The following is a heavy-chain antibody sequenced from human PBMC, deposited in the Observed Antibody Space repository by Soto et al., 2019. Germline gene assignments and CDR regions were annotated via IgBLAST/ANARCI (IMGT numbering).Heavy chain of an antibody. V-gene: IGHV4-39*01. CDR1: GGSISSSRFY. CDR2: IYYSGNT. D-gene: IGHD1-26*01. CDR3: ARLGSTGSYPDY. J-gene: IGHJ4*02. Sequence: PSETLSLTCFVSGGSISSSRFYWGWLRQPPGKGLEWIGSIYYSGNTFYYPSLKSRVSISVDTSKNQFSLKMSSVTAADTAVYYCARLGSTGSYPDYWGQGTLVTVSS.